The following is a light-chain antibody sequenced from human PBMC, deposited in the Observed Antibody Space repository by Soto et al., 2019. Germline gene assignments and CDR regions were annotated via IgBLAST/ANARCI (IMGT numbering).Light chain of an antibody. Sequence: SLAASVGDRVTITCQASQDISFFLNWYQQKPGKAPKLLIYDASILQAGVPSRFSGGGSGTDFTFTISSLHPEDVATYYCQQFDTLITFGQGTRLENK. CDR3: QQFDTLIT. J-gene: IGKJ5*01. V-gene: IGKV1-33*01. CDR2: DAS. CDR1: QDISFF.